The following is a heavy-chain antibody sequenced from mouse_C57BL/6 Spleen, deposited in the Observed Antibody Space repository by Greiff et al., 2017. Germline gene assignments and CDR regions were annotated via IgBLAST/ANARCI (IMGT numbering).Heavy chain of an antibody. V-gene: IGHV1-64*01. Sequence: VQLQQPGAELVKPGASVKLSCKASGYNFTSYWMHWVKQRPGQGLEWIGMIHTNSGSTNYNEKFKSKAKLTVYKSSSTAYMQLSSLTSEYSAVYYCARSPYYDYPWFAYWGQGTLVTVSA. J-gene: IGHJ3*01. D-gene: IGHD2-4*01. CDR1: GYNFTSYW. CDR3: ARSPYYDYPWFAY. CDR2: IHTNSGST.